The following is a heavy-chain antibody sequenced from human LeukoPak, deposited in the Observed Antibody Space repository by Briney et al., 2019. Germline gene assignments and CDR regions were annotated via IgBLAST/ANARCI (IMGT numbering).Heavy chain of an antibody. CDR3: AREDFYDSGSNDY. D-gene: IGHD3-22*01. Sequence: RRASMKVSCKVSGYTLTELSMHWVRQAPGKGLEWMGGFDPEDGETIYAQKFQGRVTMTEDTSTDTAYMELSSLRSEDTAVYYCAREDFYDSGSNDYWGQGTLVTVSS. J-gene: IGHJ4*02. CDR1: GYTLTELS. V-gene: IGHV1-24*01. CDR2: FDPEDGET.